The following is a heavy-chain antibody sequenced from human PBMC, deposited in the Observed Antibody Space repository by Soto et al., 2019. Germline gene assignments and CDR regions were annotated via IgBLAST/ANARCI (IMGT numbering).Heavy chain of an antibody. CDR3: ARDRGSGYDSDAFDI. V-gene: IGHV4-31*03. CDR2: IYYSGST. CDR1: GGSISSGGYY. Sequence: QVQLQESGPGLVKPSQTLSLTCTVSGGSISSGGYYWSWIRQHPGKGLEWIGYIYYSGSTYYNPSLKSRVTISVDTSKNQLSLKLSSVTAADTAVYYCARDRGSGYDSDAFDIWGQGTMVTVSS. J-gene: IGHJ3*02. D-gene: IGHD5-12*01.